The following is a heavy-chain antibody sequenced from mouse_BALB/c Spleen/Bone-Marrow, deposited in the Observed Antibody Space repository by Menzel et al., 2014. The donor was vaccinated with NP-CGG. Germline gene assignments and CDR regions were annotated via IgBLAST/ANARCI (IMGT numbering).Heavy chain of an antibody. V-gene: IGHV1-80*01. CDR3: AKSGYGPFDY. J-gene: IGHJ2*01. Sequence: QVQLQQSGAELVRPGSSVKISCEASGYAFSSYWVNWVRQRPGQGLEWIGQIYPGDGDTNYNGKFKDKATLTADKSSSTAYMQLSSLTSEASAVYFCAKSGYGPFDYWGQGTTLTVSS. D-gene: IGHD1-1*01. CDR1: GYAFSSYW. CDR2: IYPGDGDT.